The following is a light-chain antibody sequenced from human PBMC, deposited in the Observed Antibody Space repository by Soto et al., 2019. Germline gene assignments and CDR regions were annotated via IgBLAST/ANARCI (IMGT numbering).Light chain of an antibody. V-gene: IGKV1-39*01. Sequence: DIQMTQSPSSLSASVEDRVIITCRASQSISNHLNWYQQKPGKAPKLLIFAASSLQSGVPSRFSRSSPGPDFTHAISSLQPEDFATYYCQQSYSSPPTFGQGTKVEI. CDR3: QQSYSSPPT. CDR2: AAS. CDR1: QSISNH. J-gene: IGKJ1*01.